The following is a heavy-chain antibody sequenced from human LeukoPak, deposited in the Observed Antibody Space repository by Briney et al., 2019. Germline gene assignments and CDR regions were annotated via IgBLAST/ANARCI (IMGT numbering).Heavy chain of an antibody. J-gene: IGHJ5*02. V-gene: IGHV3-73*01. D-gene: IGHD3-3*01. CDR1: GFTFSGSA. CDR2: IRSKANSYAT. CDR3: TRHVSGDYDFWSGYYGFDP. Sequence: GGSLRLSCAASGFTFSGSAMHWVRQASGKGLKWVGRIRSKANSYATAYAASVKGRFTISRDDSKNTAYLQMNSLKTEDTAVYYCTRHVSGDYDFWSGYYGFDPWGQGTLVTVSS.